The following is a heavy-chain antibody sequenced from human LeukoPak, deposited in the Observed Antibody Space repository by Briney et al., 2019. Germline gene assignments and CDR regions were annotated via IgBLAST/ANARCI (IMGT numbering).Heavy chain of an antibody. Sequence: PGGSLRLSCAASGFIFSNSAMHWVRQAPGKGLEWVAVISYDGSNKYYADSVKGRFTISRDNSKNTLYLQMNSLRAEDTAVYYCSRHTSSWHAMDVWGQGTTVTVSS. CDR1: GFIFSNSA. CDR3: SRHTSSWHAMDV. J-gene: IGHJ6*02. CDR2: ISYDGSNK. V-gene: IGHV3-30*03. D-gene: IGHD6-13*01.